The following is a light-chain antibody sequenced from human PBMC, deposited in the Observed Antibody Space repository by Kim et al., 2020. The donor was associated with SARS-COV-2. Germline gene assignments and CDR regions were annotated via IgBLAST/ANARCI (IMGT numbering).Light chain of an antibody. CDR3: SAWDDNLNGPV. CDR1: TSNIRANT. Sequence: GQRVTISCSGGTSNIRANTVNWYQHLSGTAPKLLIYSNEQRPSGVPDRFSGSKSGTSASLAISGLQSEDEADYFCSAWDDNLNGPVFGGGTKLSVL. J-gene: IGLJ2*01. CDR2: SNE. V-gene: IGLV1-44*01.